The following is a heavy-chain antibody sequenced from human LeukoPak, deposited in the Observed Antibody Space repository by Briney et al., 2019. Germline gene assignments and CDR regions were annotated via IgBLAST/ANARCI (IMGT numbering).Heavy chain of an antibody. D-gene: IGHD3-10*01. CDR3: AKDRYYYGSGSYYSMDAFDI. Sequence: GGSLRLSCVASGFTFSSYAMNWVRQAPGKGLEWVSAISGSGGSTYFADSVKGRFTISRDNSKNTLYLQMNRLGADDTAVYYCAKDRYYYGSGSYYSMDAFDIWGQGTMVTVSS. J-gene: IGHJ3*02. CDR2: ISGSGGST. CDR1: GFTFSSYA. V-gene: IGHV3-23*01.